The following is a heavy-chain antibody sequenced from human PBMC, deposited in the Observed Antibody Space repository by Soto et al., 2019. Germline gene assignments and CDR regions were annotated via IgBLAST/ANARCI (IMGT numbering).Heavy chain of an antibody. D-gene: IGHD3-3*01. CDR2: IWYDGSNK. CDR3: ARAERFLEWLHLDY. J-gene: IGHJ4*02. CDR1: GFTFSSYG. Sequence: QVQLVESGGGVVQPGRSLRLSCAASGFTFSSYGMHWVRQAPGKGLEWVAVIWYDGSNKYYADSVKGRFTISRDNSENTLYLQMNSLRAEDTAVYYCARAERFLEWLHLDYWGQGTLVTVSS. V-gene: IGHV3-33*01.